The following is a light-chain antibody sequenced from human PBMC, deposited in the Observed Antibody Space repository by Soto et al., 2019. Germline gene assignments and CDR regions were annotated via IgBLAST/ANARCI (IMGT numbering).Light chain of an antibody. J-gene: IGLJ2*01. CDR2: EVS. Sequence: QLVLTQPASVSGSPGQSITISCTGTSSDVGSYNLVSWYQQHPGKAPKLMIYEVSKRPSGVSNRFSGSKSGNTASLTISGLQAEDEADYYCCSYAGSSTSLFGGGTKLTVL. CDR3: CSYAGSSTSL. CDR1: SSDVGSYNL. V-gene: IGLV2-23*02.